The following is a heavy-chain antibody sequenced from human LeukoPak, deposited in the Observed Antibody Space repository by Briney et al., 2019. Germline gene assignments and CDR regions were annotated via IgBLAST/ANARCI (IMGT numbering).Heavy chain of an antibody. CDR3: AGDFDY. V-gene: IGHV3-30*02. CDR2: IRFDRSNE. CDR1: GFTVSPYG. J-gene: IGHJ4*02. Sequence: PGGSLRLSCAASGFTVSPYGMHWVRQAPGKGLEWVTFIRFDRSNEYYTDSVKGRFTISRDNSKNTLYLQMNSLRPEDTAVYDCAGDFDYWGQGTLVTVSS.